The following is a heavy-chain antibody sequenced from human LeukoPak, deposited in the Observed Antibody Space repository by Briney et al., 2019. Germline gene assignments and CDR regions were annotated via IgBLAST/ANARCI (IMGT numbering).Heavy chain of an antibody. J-gene: IGHJ4*02. V-gene: IGHV4-4*09. CDR2: ISASGST. CDR1: GGSIGRYY. Sequence: SETLSLTCTVSGGSIGRYYWTWIRQPPGKGLEWIGYISASGSTNSNPSLKSRVTISVDTSKNQFSLKVSSVTAADTAVYYCARGLVTATPHIDYWGQGTLVTVSS. D-gene: IGHD2-21*02. CDR3: ARGLVTATPHIDY.